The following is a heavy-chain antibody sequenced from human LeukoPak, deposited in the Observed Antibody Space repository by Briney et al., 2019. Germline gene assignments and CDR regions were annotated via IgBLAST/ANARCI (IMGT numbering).Heavy chain of an antibody. D-gene: IGHD6-13*01. J-gene: IGHJ5*02. V-gene: IGHV1-24*01. CDR2: FDPEDGET. Sequence: ASVKVSCKVSGYTLTELSMHWVRQAPGKGLEWMGGFDPEDGETIYAQKFQGRVTMTEDTSTDTAYMELSSLRSEDTAVYYCARGGIAAAGTRAFDPWGQGTLVTVSS. CDR1: GYTLTELS. CDR3: ARGGIAAAGTRAFDP.